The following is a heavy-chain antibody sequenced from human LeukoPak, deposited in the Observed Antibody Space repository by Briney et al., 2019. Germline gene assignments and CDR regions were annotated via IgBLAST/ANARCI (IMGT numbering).Heavy chain of an antibody. D-gene: IGHD3-22*01. CDR3: ARLYCYAGSCYAGLDH. J-gene: IGHJ4*02. V-gene: IGHV4-59*08. CDR1: GGPISTPY. Sequence: PSETLSLTCTVPGGPISTPYWGWIRQPPGEGLEWIGYLDHSGTTNCNPSLKSRVTISVDTSKNQFSLKLTSVTAADTAVYYCARLYCYAGSCYAGLDHWGQGTLVTVSS. CDR2: LDHSGTT.